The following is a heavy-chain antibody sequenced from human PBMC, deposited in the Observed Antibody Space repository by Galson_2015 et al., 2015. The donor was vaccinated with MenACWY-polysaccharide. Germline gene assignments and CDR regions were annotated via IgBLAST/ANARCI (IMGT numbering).Heavy chain of an antibody. Sequence: SLRLSCAASGFTFSTYAMSWVRQAPGKGLEWVSGLSASGGSPYYADSVKGRFTISRDNSKNTLYLQMNSLRAEDTAVYYCAKDTPIMDWLVPPNWFDPWGQGTLVTVSS. CDR1: GFTFSTYA. CDR2: LSASGGSP. D-gene: IGHD3-3*01. J-gene: IGHJ5*02. V-gene: IGHV3-23*01. CDR3: AKDTPIMDWLVPPNWFDP.